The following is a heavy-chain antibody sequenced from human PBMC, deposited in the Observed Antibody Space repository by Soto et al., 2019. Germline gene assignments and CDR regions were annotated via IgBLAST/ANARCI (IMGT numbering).Heavy chain of an antibody. Sequence: QVQLVQPGAEVRKPGASVKVSCKASGDIFTNFDFNWVRQATGQGLEWIGWMRANSGDTGHDQKVQGGVRMTRDTSMSTAYMELSSLRAEDTAVYYCARYIYGQGFQAWGQGTLVLVSS. D-gene: IGHD3-3*02. V-gene: IGHV1-8*01. CDR3: ARYIYGQGFQA. CDR2: MRANSGDT. CDR1: GDIFTNFD. J-gene: IGHJ5*02.